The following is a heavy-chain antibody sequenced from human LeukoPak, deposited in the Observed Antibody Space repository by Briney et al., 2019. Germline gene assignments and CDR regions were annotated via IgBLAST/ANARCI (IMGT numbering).Heavy chain of an antibody. J-gene: IGHJ4*02. CDR1: GFTFSTYE. CDR3: ARGGTYYNSSVWFSCDY. V-gene: IGHV3-48*03. Sequence: GGSLRLSCAASGFTFSTYEMNWVRQAPGKGLEWVSYISSSGSTIYYADSVKGRFTISRDNAKNSLYLQVNSLRAEDTAVYYCARGGTYYNSSVWFSCDYWGQGTLVTVSS. CDR2: ISSSGSTI. D-gene: IGHD3-22*01.